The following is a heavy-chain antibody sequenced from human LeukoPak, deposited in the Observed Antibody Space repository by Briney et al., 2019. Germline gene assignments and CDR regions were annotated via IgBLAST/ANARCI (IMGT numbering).Heavy chain of an antibody. CDR2: IKQDGSEK. CDR3: ARERQSPRPRGYFDY. J-gene: IGHJ4*02. V-gene: IGHV3-7*05. CDR1: GFTFSSYW. D-gene: IGHD3-10*01. Sequence: GGSLRLSCAASGFTFSSYWMSWVRQAPGKGLGWGANIKQDGSEKYYVDSVKGRFTISRDNAKNSLYLQMNSLRAEDTAVYYCARERQSPRPRGYFDYWGQGTLVTVSS.